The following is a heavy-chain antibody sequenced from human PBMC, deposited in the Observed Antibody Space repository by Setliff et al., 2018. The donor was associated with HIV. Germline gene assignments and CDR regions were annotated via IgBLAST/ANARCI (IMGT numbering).Heavy chain of an antibody. CDR2: IIPIFGST. Sequence: SVKVSCKASGGTFSSYAISWVRQAPGQGLEWMGRIIPIFGSTNYAQKFQGRVTITADESTNTAYMELSSLGSEDTAVYYCALGYCSVGSCYSVDFDYWGQGTLVTVSS. CDR3: ALGYCSVGSCYSVDFDY. J-gene: IGHJ4*02. CDR1: GGTFSSYA. V-gene: IGHV1-69*13. D-gene: IGHD2-15*01.